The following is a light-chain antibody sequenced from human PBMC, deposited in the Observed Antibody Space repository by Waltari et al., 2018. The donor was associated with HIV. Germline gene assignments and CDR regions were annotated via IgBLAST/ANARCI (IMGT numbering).Light chain of an antibody. CDR1: ALAKQS. Sequence: SYELTQPPSVSVSPGQTARITCSGDALAKQSASWYQQKPGQAPLPIIYKDRERPSGIPERFSGSSSGTTVTLTISGVQAEDEADYYCQSADSSGSNFVFGSGTKVTVL. J-gene: IGLJ1*01. V-gene: IGLV3-25*03. CDR2: KDR. CDR3: QSADSSGSNFV.